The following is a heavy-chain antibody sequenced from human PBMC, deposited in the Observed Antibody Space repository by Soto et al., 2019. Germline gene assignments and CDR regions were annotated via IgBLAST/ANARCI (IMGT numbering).Heavy chain of an antibody. CDR1: GFTFSHFA. V-gene: IGHV3-30-3*01. Sequence: QVQLVESGGGVVQPGRSLRLSCAASGFTFSHFAMHWFLQAPGKGLEWVAVMAFDGTTKFYADSVKGRFTVSRDNSQNTLYLQVNSLRDEDTAVYYCAREGPEAFRSTWQLDYWGQGTLVTVSS. CDR2: MAFDGTTK. CDR3: AREGPEAFRSTWQLDY. D-gene: IGHD1-26*01. J-gene: IGHJ4*02.